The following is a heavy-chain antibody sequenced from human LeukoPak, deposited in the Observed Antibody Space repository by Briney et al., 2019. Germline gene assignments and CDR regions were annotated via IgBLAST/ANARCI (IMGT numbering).Heavy chain of an antibody. CDR2: IYYSGST. Sequence: SETLSLTCTVSGGSISSGGYYWSWIRQHPGKGLEWIGYIYYSGSTYYNPSLKSRVTISVDTSKNQFSLKLSSVTAADTAVYYCATDGYNGSLDYWGQGTLVTVSS. V-gene: IGHV4-31*03. CDR1: GGSISSGGYY. J-gene: IGHJ4*02. CDR3: ATDGYNGSLDY. D-gene: IGHD5-24*01.